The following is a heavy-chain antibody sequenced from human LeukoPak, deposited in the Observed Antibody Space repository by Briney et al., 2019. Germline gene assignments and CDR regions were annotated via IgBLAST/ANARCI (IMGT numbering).Heavy chain of an antibody. Sequence: GGSLRLSCAASGFTFSSYSMNWVRQAPGKGLEWVSSISSSSSYIYYADSVKGRFTISRGNAKNSLYLQMNSLRAEDTAVYYCARSAGRDGYNSFDYWGQGTLVTVSS. V-gene: IGHV3-21*01. J-gene: IGHJ4*02. CDR2: ISSSSSYI. CDR1: GFTFSSYS. D-gene: IGHD5-24*01. CDR3: ARSAGRDGYNSFDY.